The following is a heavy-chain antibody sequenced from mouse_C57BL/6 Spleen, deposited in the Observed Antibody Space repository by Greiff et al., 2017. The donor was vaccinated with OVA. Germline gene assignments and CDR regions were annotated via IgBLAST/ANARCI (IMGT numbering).Heavy chain of an antibody. Sequence: EVKLMETGPGLVKPSQSLSLTCSVTGYSITSGYYWNWIRQFPGNKLEWMGYISYDGSNNYNPSLKNRISITRDTSKNQFFLKLNSVTTEDTATYYCARDAYSGFAYWGQGTLVTVSA. D-gene: IGHD2-10*01. CDR1: GYSITSGYY. CDR3: ARDAYSGFAY. J-gene: IGHJ3*01. V-gene: IGHV3-6*01. CDR2: ISYDGSN.